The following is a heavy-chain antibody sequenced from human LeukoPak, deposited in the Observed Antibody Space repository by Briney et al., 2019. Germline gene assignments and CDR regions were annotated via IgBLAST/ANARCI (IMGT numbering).Heavy chain of an antibody. CDR3: ARDSGYYDILTGPKTAFDI. V-gene: IGHV1-69*13. CDR2: IIPIFGTA. J-gene: IGHJ3*02. CDR1: GGTFSSYA. Sequence: ASVKVSCKASGGTFSSYAISWVRQAPGQGLEWIGVIIPIFGTANYAQKFQGRVTITADESASTAYMELSSLRSEDTAVYYCARDSGYYDILTGPKTAFDIWGQGTMVTVSS. D-gene: IGHD3-9*01.